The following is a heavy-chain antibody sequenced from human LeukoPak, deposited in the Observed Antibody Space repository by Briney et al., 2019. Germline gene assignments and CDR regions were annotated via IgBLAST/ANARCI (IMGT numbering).Heavy chain of an antibody. V-gene: IGHV4-59*01. J-gene: IGHJ4*02. CDR1: GGSISNYY. CDR2: IYYSGST. CDR3: ARGPEEYYYDSSGYYYPMDY. D-gene: IGHD3-22*01. Sequence: SETLSLTCTVSGGSISNYYWSWIRQPPGKGLEWIGYIYYSGSTNYNPSLKSRVTISVDTSKNQFSLKLSSVTAADTAVYYCARGPEEYYYDSSGYYYPMDYWGQGTLVTVSS.